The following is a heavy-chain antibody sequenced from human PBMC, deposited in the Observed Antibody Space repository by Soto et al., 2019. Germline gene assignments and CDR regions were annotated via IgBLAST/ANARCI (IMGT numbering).Heavy chain of an antibody. Sequence: SETLSLTCTVSGGSFTNYYWSWIRQPPGRGLEWIGYIYNTGSTNYNPSLKSRVTISVDTSKNQFSLKLSSVTAADTAVYYCASRNYYGSGSYHYYFDYWGQGTLVTVS. CDR1: GGSFTNYY. CDR2: IYNTGST. D-gene: IGHD3-10*01. J-gene: IGHJ4*02. CDR3: ASRNYYGSGSYHYYFDY. V-gene: IGHV4-59*08.